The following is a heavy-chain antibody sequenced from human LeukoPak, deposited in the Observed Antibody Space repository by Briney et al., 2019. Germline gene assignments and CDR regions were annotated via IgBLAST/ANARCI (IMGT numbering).Heavy chain of an antibody. Sequence: SETLSLTCTVSGGSISSSSYYWSWIRQPAGKGLEWIGRIYTSGSTNYNPSLKSRVTISVDTSKNQFSLKLSSVTAADTAVYYCARDRYGSFSDYWGQGTLVTVSS. J-gene: IGHJ4*02. D-gene: IGHD1-26*01. CDR1: GGSISSSSYY. V-gene: IGHV4-61*02. CDR2: IYTSGST. CDR3: ARDRYGSFSDY.